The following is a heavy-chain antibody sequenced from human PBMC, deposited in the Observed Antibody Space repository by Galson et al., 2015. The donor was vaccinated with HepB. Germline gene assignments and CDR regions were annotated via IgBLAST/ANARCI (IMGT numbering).Heavy chain of an antibody. CDR3: ATLSGSYSGLARVFDF. V-gene: IGHV4-59*02. D-gene: IGHD5-12*01. CDR2: LYYGGTS. Sequence: ATLSLTCSAAGGSVSTYRWSWLRQPPGKGLQWTGYLYYGGTSNYNPSTKSRVSISVDTSKNQFSLKLTSVTAADTAVYYCATLSGSYSGLARVFDFWGQGSLVTVSS. J-gene: IGHJ4*02. CDR1: GGSVSTYR.